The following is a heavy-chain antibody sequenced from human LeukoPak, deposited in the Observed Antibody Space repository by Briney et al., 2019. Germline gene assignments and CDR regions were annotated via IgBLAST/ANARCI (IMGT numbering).Heavy chain of an antibody. Sequence: GGSLRLSCAASGFTFDDYAMHWVRHAPGKGLEGVSGITWNSGSIDYADAVKGRFTISRDNAKNSLYLQMNSLRAEDTALYYCAKSRSGGNYGDFDYWGQGTLVTVSS. CDR3: AKSRSGGNYGDFDY. D-gene: IGHD1-7*01. V-gene: IGHV3-9*01. CDR1: GFTFDDYA. CDR2: ITWNSGSI. J-gene: IGHJ4*02.